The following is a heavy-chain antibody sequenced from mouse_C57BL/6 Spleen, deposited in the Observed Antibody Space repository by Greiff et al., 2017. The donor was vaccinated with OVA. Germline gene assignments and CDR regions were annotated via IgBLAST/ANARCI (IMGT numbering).Heavy chain of an antibody. V-gene: IGHV2-5*01. Sequence: QVQLKESGPGLVQPSQSLSITCTVSGFSLTSYGVHWVRQSPGKGLEWLGVIWRGGSTDYNAAFMSRLSITKDNSKSQVFFKMNSLQADDTAIYYCAKKYGSSYLAGAMDYWGQGTSVTVSS. CDR2: IWRGGST. CDR3: AKKYGSSYLAGAMDY. J-gene: IGHJ4*01. D-gene: IGHD1-1*01. CDR1: GFSLTSYG.